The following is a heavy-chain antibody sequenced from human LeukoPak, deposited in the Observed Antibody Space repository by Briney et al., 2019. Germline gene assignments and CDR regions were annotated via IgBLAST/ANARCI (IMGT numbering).Heavy chain of an antibody. D-gene: IGHD6-13*01. V-gene: IGHV3-43*01. CDR1: GFTYDDYT. J-gene: IGHJ4*02. Sequence: GGSLRLSCAASGFTYDDYTMHWVRQAPGKGLEWVSLISWDGGSTYYADSVKGRFTIPRDNSKNSLYLQMNSLRTEDTALYYCAKGPLYSSSWPLFDYWGQGTLVTVSS. CDR3: AKGPLYSSSWPLFDY. CDR2: ISWDGGST.